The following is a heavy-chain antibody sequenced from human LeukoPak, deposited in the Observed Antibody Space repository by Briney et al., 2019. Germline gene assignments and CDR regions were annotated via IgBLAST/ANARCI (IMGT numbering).Heavy chain of an antibody. D-gene: IGHD2/OR15-2a*01. CDR2: IDSGGSS. Sequence: SDTLSLTCAVSGYSISNNNWWGWIRQPPGKGLEWIGYIDSGGSSNYNPSPKSRVTVSVDTSKTQFSLKLSSVTALDTAIYYCAIFNSTYYYYDYWGQGTLVTVSS. J-gene: IGHJ4*02. CDR3: AIFNSTYYYYDY. V-gene: IGHV4-28*06. CDR1: GYSISNNNW.